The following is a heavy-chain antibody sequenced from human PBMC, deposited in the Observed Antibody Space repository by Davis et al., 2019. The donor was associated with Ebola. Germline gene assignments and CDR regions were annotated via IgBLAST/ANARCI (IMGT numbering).Heavy chain of an antibody. Sequence: SVKVSCKASGYTFTSYGISWVRQAPGQGLEWMGRIIPILGIANYAQKFQGRVTITADKSTSTAYMELSSLRSEDTAVYYCARGTIFGVVTAYYFDYWGQGTLVTVSS. CDR3: ARGTIFGVVTAYYFDY. CDR1: GYTFTSYG. D-gene: IGHD3-3*01. CDR2: IIPILGIA. V-gene: IGHV1-69*04. J-gene: IGHJ4*02.